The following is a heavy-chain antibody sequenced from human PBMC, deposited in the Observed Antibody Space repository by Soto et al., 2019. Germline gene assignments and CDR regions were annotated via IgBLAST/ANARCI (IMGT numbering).Heavy chain of an antibody. D-gene: IGHD5-12*01. V-gene: IGHV1-46*01. CDR2: INPSGGST. CDR1: GYTFTSYY. Sequence: QVQLVQSGAEVKKPGASVKVSCKASGYTFTSYYMHWVRQAPGQGLEWMGIINPSGGSTSYAQKFQGRVTMTRDTSTSTVYMELSSLRSEDTAVYYCARVDDLGRDGYTSAFDYWGQGTLVTVSS. J-gene: IGHJ4*02. CDR3: ARVDDLGRDGYTSAFDY.